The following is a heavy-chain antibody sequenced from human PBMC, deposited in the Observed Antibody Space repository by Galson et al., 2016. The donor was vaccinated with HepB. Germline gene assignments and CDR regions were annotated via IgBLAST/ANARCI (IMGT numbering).Heavy chain of an antibody. D-gene: IGHD3-3*01. CDR2: IGGTTGMI. V-gene: IGHV3-48*02. Sequence: SLRLSCAASGFSLSSYSMNWVRQAPGQGLELISHIGGTTGMIKYVDSVKGRFTISRDNAKNPFYLHMNSLRDEDTAVYYCVRDLEWAYDIWGQGTMVIVSS. J-gene: IGHJ3*02. CDR1: GFSLSSYS. CDR3: VRDLEWAYDI.